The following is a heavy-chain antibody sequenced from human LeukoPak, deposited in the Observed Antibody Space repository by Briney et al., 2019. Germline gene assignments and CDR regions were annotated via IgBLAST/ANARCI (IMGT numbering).Heavy chain of an antibody. Sequence: GGSLRLSCAASGFTFSNAWMSWVRQAPGKGLEWVGRIESKTDGGTTDYAAPVKGRFTISRDDSKNTLYLQMNSLKTEDTAVYYCTTDQLPIFDYWGQGTLVTVSS. CDR2: IESKTDGGTT. CDR1: GFTFSNAW. V-gene: IGHV3-15*04. J-gene: IGHJ4*02. CDR3: TTDQLPIFDY. D-gene: IGHD2-2*01.